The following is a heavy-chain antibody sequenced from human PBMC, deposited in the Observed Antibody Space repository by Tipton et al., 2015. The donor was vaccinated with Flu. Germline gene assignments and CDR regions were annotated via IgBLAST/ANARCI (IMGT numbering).Heavy chain of an antibody. D-gene: IGHD3-22*01. J-gene: IGHJ5*02. Sequence: TLSLTCTVSGGSIRGYYWNWIRQFPGKGLEWIGFVYYTGSTNYNPSLKSRVTISVDTSKNQFSLKLSSVTAADTAVYYCAKTYFDSSDSPDRFDPWGQGTLVTVSS. CDR3: AKTYFDSSDSPDRFDP. V-gene: IGHV4-59*08. CDR1: GGSIRGYY. CDR2: VYYTGST.